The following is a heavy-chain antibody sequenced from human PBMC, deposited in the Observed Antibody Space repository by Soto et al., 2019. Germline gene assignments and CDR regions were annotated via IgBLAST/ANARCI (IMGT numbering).Heavy chain of an antibody. CDR1: GGTFSSYA. J-gene: IGHJ6*02. V-gene: IGHV1-69*01. CDR2: IIPIFGTA. D-gene: IGHD3-3*01. CDR3: ARGVYDLWGGYASESYGMDV. Sequence: QVQLVQSGAEVKKPGSSVKVSCKASGGTFSSYAISWVRQAPGQGLEWMGGIIPIFGTANYAQKFQGRVTITADESKSTASVEMSSLRSEDTAVCYCARGVYDLWGGYASESYGMDVWGQGTTVTVSS.